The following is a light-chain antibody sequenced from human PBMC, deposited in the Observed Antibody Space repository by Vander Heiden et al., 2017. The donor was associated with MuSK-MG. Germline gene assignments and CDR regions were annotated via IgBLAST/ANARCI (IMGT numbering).Light chain of an antibody. CDR1: QSVRSN. CDR3: QQHNNWPSLT. V-gene: IGKV3-15*01. CDR2: DAS. Sequence: EIVMTQSPATLSVSPGERATLSCRASQSVRSNLAWYQQKPGQAPRLLIYDASTRATGIPAGFSGSGYGTEFTLTISSRQSEDFAVYYCQQHNNWPSLTFGGGTKVEIK. J-gene: IGKJ4*01.